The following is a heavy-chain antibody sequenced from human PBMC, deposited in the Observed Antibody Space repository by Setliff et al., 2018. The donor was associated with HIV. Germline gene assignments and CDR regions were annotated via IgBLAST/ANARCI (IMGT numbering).Heavy chain of an antibody. Sequence: SETLSLTCAVSGGSISSSNWWSWVRQPPGKGLEWIGEIFHSEDTNYNPSLKSRVTISVDKSKNQFSLKVTSVTAADTAVYYCASGDNFWSGSYYWGQGTLVTVSS. V-gene: IGHV4-4*02. J-gene: IGHJ4*02. CDR2: IFHSEDT. CDR3: ASGDNFWSGSYY. CDR1: GGSISSSNW. D-gene: IGHD3-3*01.